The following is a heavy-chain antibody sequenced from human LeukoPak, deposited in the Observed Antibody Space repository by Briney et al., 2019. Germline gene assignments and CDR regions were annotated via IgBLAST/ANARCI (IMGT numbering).Heavy chain of an antibody. Sequence: GGSLRLSCAASGFTFSSYWMHWVRQAPGKGLVWVSRINSDGSSTSYADSVKGRFTISRDNAKNTLYLQMNSLRAEDTAVYYRARGAYCSGGSCYIREKYNWFDPWGQGTLVTVSS. CDR2: INSDGSST. J-gene: IGHJ5*02. V-gene: IGHV3-74*01. D-gene: IGHD2-15*01. CDR3: ARGAYCSGGSCYIREKYNWFDP. CDR1: GFTFSSYW.